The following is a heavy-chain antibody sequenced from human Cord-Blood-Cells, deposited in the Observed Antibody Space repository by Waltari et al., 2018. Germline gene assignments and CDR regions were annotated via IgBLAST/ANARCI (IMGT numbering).Heavy chain of an antibody. CDR2: ISYDGSNK. D-gene: IGHD7-27*01. V-gene: IGHV3-30-3*01. Sequence: QVQLVESGGGVVQPGRSLRLSCAASGFTFSSYAMTWVRQAPGKGLEWVAVISYDGSNKYYADSVKGRFTISRDNSKNTLYLQMNSLRAEDTAVYYCASTGEGGAFDYWGQGTLVTVSS. CDR3: ASTGEGGAFDY. CDR1: GFTFSSYA. J-gene: IGHJ4*02.